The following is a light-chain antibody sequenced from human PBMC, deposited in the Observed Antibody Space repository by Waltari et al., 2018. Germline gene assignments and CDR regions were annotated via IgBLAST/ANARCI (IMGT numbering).Light chain of an antibody. CDR2: TAT. J-gene: IGLJ3*02. V-gene: IGLV1-40*01. CDR3: QSYDRSLSGSV. CDR1: RPNLGAAYD. Sequence: QSVLTQPPSVSGAPGQRVTISCTGSRPNLGAAYDVPWYQHFPGAGPKLLTSTATHRPSGVPDRFSGSKSGTSASLAVTGLQADDEADYYCQSYDRSLSGSVFGGGTKLTVL.